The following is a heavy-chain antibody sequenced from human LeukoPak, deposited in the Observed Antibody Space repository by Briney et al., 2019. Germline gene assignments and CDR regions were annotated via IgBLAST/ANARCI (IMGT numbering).Heavy chain of an antibody. J-gene: IGHJ4*02. Sequence: ASVKVSCKASGYTFTSYYMHWVRQAPGQGLEWMGIINPSGGSTNYAQKFQGRVTMTRDTSTSTVYMELSSLRSEDTAVYYCARAYYYDSSGYYFRYYFDYWGQGTLVTVSS. CDR3: ARAYYYDSSGYYFRYYFDY. CDR1: GYTFTSYY. V-gene: IGHV1-46*03. CDR2: INPSGGST. D-gene: IGHD3-22*01.